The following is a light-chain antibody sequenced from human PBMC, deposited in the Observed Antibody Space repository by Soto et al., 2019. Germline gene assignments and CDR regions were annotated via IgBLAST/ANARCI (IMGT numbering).Light chain of an antibody. Sequence: DIQMTQSPSTLSAFVGDRVTITCRASQSISSWLAWYQQKPGKAPKLLIYDASSLESGVPSRFSGRGSGTEFTLTISSLQPDDFATYYCQQYNSYSPKTFGQGTKVEIK. CDR2: DAS. CDR1: QSISSW. V-gene: IGKV1-5*01. CDR3: QQYNSYSPKT. J-gene: IGKJ1*01.